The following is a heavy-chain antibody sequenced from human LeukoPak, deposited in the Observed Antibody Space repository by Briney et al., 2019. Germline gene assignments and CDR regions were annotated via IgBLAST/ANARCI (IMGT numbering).Heavy chain of an antibody. D-gene: IGHD2-2*01. J-gene: IGHJ4*02. CDR1: GFTFSSYS. Sequence: GGSLRLSCAASGFTFSSYSMNWVRQAPGKGLEWVSSISSSSSYIYYADSVKGRFTISRDNAKNSLYLQMNSLRAEDTAVYYCARDTVLGSSTSPTTDYWGQGTLVTVSS. V-gene: IGHV3-21*01. CDR2: ISSSSSYI. CDR3: ARDTVLGSSTSPTTDY.